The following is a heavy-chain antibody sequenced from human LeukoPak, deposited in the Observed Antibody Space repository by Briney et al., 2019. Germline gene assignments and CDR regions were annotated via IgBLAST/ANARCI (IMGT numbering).Heavy chain of an antibody. CDR1: GYTFTGYY. Sequence: ASVKVSCKASGYTFTGYYMHWVRQAPGQGLEWMGWINPNSGGTNYAQKFQGRVTMTRDTSISTAYMELSRLRSDDTAVYYCAREDITMVRGVIINYYYYYMDVWGKGTTVTISS. D-gene: IGHD3-10*01. J-gene: IGHJ6*03. CDR3: AREDITMVRGVIINYYYYYMDV. V-gene: IGHV1-2*02. CDR2: INPNSGGT.